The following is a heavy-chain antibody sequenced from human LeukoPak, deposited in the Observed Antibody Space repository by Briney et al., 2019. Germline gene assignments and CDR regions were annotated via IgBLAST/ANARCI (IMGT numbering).Heavy chain of an antibody. V-gene: IGHV3-48*04. Sequence: GGSLRLSCAASGFTFSSYGMNWVRQAPGTGLQWVSYISSGRPTINYADSVRGRFTVSRDNAKSSLYLQMNNLRVEDTAVYYCARGGAARPDYWGQGTLVTVSS. CDR3: ARGGAARPDY. CDR2: ISSGRPTI. D-gene: IGHD6-6*01. CDR1: GFTFSSYG. J-gene: IGHJ4*02.